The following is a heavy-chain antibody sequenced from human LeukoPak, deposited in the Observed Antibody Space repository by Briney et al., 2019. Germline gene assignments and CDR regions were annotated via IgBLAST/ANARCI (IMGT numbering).Heavy chain of an antibody. J-gene: IGHJ3*02. CDR1: GYTFTGYY. CDR3: ARAASSYYDSSGYLYDAFDI. Sequence: ASVKVSCKATGYTFTGYYMHWVRQAPGQGLERMGWINPNSGGTNYAQKFQGRVTMTRDTSISTAYMELSRLRSDDTAVYYCARAASSYYDSSGYLYDAFDIWGQGTMVTVSS. CDR2: INPNSGGT. D-gene: IGHD3-22*01. V-gene: IGHV1-2*02.